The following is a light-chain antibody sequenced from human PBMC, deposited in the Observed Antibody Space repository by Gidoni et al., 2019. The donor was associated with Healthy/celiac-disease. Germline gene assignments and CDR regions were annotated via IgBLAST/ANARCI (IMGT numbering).Light chain of an antibody. V-gene: IGLV3-25*03. CDR3: QSADSSGTYRV. J-gene: IGLJ3*02. CDR2: NDS. CDR1: ALPKQD. Sequence: SYELTQPPSVSVYPGQTARITCSGDALPKQDAYWYQQKPGHAPVLVIYNDSERPSGIPERFSGSSSGTTVTLTISGVQAEDEADYYCQSADSSGTYRVFGGGTKMTVL.